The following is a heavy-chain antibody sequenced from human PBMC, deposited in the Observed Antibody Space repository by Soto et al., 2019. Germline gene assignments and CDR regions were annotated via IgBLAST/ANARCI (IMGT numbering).Heavy chain of an antibody. J-gene: IGHJ4*02. CDR2: IIPIFGTA. CDR1: GGTFSSYA. D-gene: IGHD2-2*01. Sequence: ASVKVSCKASGGTFSSYAISWVRQAPGQGLEWMGGIIPIFGTANYAQKFQGRVTITADESTSTAYMELSSLRSVDTAVYYCARVNRDIVVVPAAMGAYYFDYWGQGTLVTVSS. V-gene: IGHV1-69*13. CDR3: ARVNRDIVVVPAAMGAYYFDY.